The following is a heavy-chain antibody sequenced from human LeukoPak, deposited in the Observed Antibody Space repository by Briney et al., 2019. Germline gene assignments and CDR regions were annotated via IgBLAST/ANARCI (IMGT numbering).Heavy chain of an antibody. D-gene: IGHD3-10*01. CDR2: VGDSAATT. V-gene: IGHV3-23*01. Sequence: GGSLRLSCAASGFTFATYGMSWVRQAPGKVLEWVSVVGDSAATTHYADSVKGRFFITRDNSKNTVHLQMNSMRVEDTAVYYCAKDSFTVPRGVASDDGFAVWGQGTMVTVSS. J-gene: IGHJ3*01. CDR1: GFTFATYG. CDR3: AKDSFTVPRGVASDDGFAV.